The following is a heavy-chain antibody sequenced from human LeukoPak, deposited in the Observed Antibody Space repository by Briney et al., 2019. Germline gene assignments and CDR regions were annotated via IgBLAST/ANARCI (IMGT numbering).Heavy chain of an antibody. V-gene: IGHV4-39*07. CDR3: ARVDGSSPTLDNWSDP. CDR2: IYYSGST. D-gene: IGHD1-26*01. J-gene: IGHJ5*02. Sequence: TLSLTCTVSGGSISSSSYYWGWIRQPPGKGLEWIGSIYYSGSTYYNPSLKSRVTISVDTSKNQFSLKLSSVTAADTAVYYCARVDGSSPTLDNWSDPWGQGTLVTVSS. CDR1: GGSISSSSYY.